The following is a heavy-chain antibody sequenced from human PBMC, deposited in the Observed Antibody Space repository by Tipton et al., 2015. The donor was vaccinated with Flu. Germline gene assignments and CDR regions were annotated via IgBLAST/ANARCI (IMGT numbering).Heavy chain of an antibody. Sequence: QLVQSGTELKKPGASVKVSCKASGYTFSVHYMHWVRQAPGQGLEWMGWINPDSGATDYAHKFQGRVTLTRDASTSTAYMEMTRLRSDDTAVYYCARVYFYLSLAYIDYWGQGTLVTVSS. CDR3: ARVYFYLSLAYIDY. V-gene: IGHV1-2*07. CDR2: INPDSGAT. J-gene: IGHJ4*02. CDR1: GYTFSVHY. D-gene: IGHD2/OR15-2a*01.